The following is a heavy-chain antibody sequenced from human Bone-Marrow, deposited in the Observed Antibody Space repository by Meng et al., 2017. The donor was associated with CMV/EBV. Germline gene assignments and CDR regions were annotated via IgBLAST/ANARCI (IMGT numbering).Heavy chain of an antibody. CDR1: GYTFTSYG. CDR2: ISAYNGNT. Sequence: ASVKVSCKASGYTFTSYGISWVRQAPGQGLEWMGWISAYNGNTNYAQKLQGRVTMTTDTSTSTAYMELRSLRSDDTAVYYCAREGITMVRGVIITFDAPADYWGQGNLVNVAS. V-gene: IGHV1-18*01. D-gene: IGHD3-10*01. J-gene: IGHJ4*02. CDR3: AREGITMVRGVIITFDAPADY.